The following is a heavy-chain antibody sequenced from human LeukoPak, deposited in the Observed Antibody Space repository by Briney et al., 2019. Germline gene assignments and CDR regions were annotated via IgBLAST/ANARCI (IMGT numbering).Heavy chain of an antibody. D-gene: IGHD3-9*01. CDR2: ISGSGGST. J-gene: IGHJ4*02. Sequence: PGGSLRLSCAASGFTFSSYAMSWVRQAPGKGLEWVSAISGSGGSTYYADSVKGRFTISRDNSKNTLYLQMNSLRAEDTAVYYCAKVHLYYDILTGYLYSFDYWGQGTLVTVSS. V-gene: IGHV3-23*01. CDR3: AKVHLYYDILTGYLYSFDY. CDR1: GFTFSSYA.